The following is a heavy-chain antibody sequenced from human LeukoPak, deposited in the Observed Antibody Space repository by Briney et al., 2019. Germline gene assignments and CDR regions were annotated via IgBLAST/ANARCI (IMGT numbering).Heavy chain of an antibody. CDR2: IYYSGST. CDR1: GGSISSYC. D-gene: IGHD1-1*01. V-gene: IGHV4-59*01. Sequence: SETLSLTCTVSGGSISSYCWSWIRQPPGKGLEWIGFIYYSGSTNYYPSLKSRVTISVDPSKNQLSLKLSSVTAADTAVYYCARCGSVAAHNWWFDPGGQATLVTVSS. J-gene: IGHJ5*02. CDR3: ARCGSVAAHNWWFDP.